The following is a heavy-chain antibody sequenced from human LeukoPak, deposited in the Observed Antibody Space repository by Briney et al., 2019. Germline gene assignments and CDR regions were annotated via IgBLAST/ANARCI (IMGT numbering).Heavy chain of an antibody. J-gene: IGHJ5*02. D-gene: IGHD2-2*01. CDR2: IYHTGSG. V-gene: IGHV4-38-2*02. Sequence: PSDTLSLTCVVSGYSISSGYQWAWIRPSPGKGLEWIGSIYHTGSGHYNPSLQSRVTISVDTSNNQFSLRLNSVIAADTAIYYCARDPRWLTPDCTSTSCYENYFDPWGQGTLVTVSS. CDR3: ARDPRWLTPDCTSTSCYENYFDP. CDR1: GYSISSGYQ.